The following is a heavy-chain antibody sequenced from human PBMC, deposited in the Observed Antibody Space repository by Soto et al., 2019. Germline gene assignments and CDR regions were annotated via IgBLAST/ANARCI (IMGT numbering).Heavy chain of an antibody. CDR1: GGSISSSSYY. J-gene: IGHJ2*01. Sequence: QLQLQESGPGLVKPSETLSLTCTVSGGSISSSSYYWGWIRQPPGKGLEWIGSIYYSGSTYYNPSLKSRVTISVDTSKNQFSLKLSSVTAADTAVYYCATTYYDILTGYYSEPNWYFDLWGRGTLVTVSS. D-gene: IGHD3-9*01. CDR3: ATTYYDILTGYYSEPNWYFDL. CDR2: IYYSGST. V-gene: IGHV4-39*01.